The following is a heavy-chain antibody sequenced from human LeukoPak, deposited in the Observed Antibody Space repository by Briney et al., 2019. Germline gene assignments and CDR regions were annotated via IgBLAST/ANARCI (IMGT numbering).Heavy chain of an antibody. J-gene: IGHJ4*02. Sequence: PGGSLRLSCAASGFTFSSYGMHWVRQAPGKGLEWVAVISYDGSNKYYADSVKGRFTISRDNSKNTLYLQMGSLRAEGMAVYYCARDGDVDTAMALSYWGQGTLVTVSS. CDR1: GFTFSSYG. D-gene: IGHD5-18*01. CDR2: ISYDGSNK. CDR3: ARDGDVDTAMALSY. V-gene: IGHV3-30*03.